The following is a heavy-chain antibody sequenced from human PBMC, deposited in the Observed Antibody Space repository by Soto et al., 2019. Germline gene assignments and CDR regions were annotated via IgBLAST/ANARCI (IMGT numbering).Heavy chain of an antibody. CDR1: GFSFSSYE. D-gene: IGHD3-22*01. CDR2: IGDGGDTT. V-gene: IGHV3-23*01. Sequence: GESLKISCVASGFSFSSYEMNWVRQAPGKGLEWVSAIGDGGDTTYYADSVKGRFTISRDNSKNTLYLQMDSLRAEDTAVYYCAKNRGIIMIVESWGQGTLVTVSS. J-gene: IGHJ4*02. CDR3: AKNRGIIMIVES.